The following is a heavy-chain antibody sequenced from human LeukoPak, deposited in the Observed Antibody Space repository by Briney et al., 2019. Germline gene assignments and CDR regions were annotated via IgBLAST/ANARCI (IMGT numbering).Heavy chain of an antibody. CDR3: AKEPCGGDCDYFDY. D-gene: IGHD2-21*02. CDR1: GFTVSSNY. V-gene: IGHV3-53*05. J-gene: IGHJ4*02. Sequence: GGSMRLSCAASGFTVSSNYMSWVRQAPGKGLEWVSVIYSGGSTYYADSVKGRFTISRDNSKNTLYLQMNSLRAEDTAVYYCAKEPCGGDCDYFDYWGQGTLVTVSS. CDR2: IYSGGST.